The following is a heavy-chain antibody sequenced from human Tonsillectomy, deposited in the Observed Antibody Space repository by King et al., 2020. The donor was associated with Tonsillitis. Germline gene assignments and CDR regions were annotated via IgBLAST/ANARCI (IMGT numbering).Heavy chain of an antibody. Sequence: VQLVESGGGLVQPGGSLIRSCAASGLAATRNYMSWVRQVPGNGLDWVSVIYSGRAGITYYADSVKGRFTISRDDSKNMLYLQMNSLRADDTAIYYCARDRFGSGTIWGQGTMVTVSS. CDR1: GLAATRNY. CDR3: ARDRFGSGTI. D-gene: IGHD3-10*01. J-gene: IGHJ3*02. CDR2: IYSGRAGIT. V-gene: IGHV3-66*01.